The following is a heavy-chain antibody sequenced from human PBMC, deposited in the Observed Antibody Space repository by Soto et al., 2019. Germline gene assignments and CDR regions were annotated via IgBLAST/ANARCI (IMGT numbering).Heavy chain of an antibody. D-gene: IGHD5-12*01. CDR2: IVLIVDTS. CDR3: VRVVAIPGYPDN. CDR1: GGTFSSYA. J-gene: IGHJ4*02. V-gene: IGHV1-69*12. Sequence: QVQLVQSGAEVRQPASSVTVSCKTSGGTFSSYAISWVRQAPGQGLEWMGGIVLIVDTSTYAQKFQGRVTITADESTSTVYMELSSLRSDDTAVYYCVRVVAIPGYPDNWGQGTLVTVSS.